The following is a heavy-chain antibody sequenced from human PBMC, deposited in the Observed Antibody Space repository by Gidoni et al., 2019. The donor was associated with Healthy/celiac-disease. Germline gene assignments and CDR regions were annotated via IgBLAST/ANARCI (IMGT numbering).Heavy chain of an antibody. CDR3: AVLRFTWFDP. J-gene: IGHJ5*02. Sequence: QVQLQQWGAGLLKPSETLSLTCAVYGGSVSGYYWSWIRQPPGKGLEWIGEINHSGSTNYNPSLKSRVTISVDTSKNQFSLKLSSVTAADTAVYYCAVLRFTWFDPWGQGTLVTVSS. CDR2: INHSGST. D-gene: IGHD3-3*01. CDR1: GGSVSGYY. V-gene: IGHV4-34*01.